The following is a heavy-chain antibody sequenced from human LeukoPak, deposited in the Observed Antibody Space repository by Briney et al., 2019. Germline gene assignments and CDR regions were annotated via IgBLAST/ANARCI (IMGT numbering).Heavy chain of an antibody. CDR1: GGSISSYY. Sequence: SETLSLTCTVSGGSISSYYWSWIRQPPGKGLEWIGYIYYSGSTNYNPSLKSRVTISVDTSKNQFSLKLSSVTAADTAVYYCARVIYDYAREAYYYYYMDVWGKGATVTISS. CDR3: ARVIYDYAREAYYYYYMDV. J-gene: IGHJ6*03. D-gene: IGHD3-16*01. CDR2: IYYSGST. V-gene: IGHV4-59*01.